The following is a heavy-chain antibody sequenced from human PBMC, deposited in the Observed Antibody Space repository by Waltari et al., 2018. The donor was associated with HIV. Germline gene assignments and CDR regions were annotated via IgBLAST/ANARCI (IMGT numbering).Heavy chain of an antibody. J-gene: IGHJ4*02. CDR2: ISSGGLYI. V-gene: IGHV3-21*01. CDR1: GLTLRSFS. Sequence: EEQLVESGGGLVKPGGSLRLPCEAPGLTLRSFSMPWVRQAPGKGLEWVSSISSGGLYIHYADSVKGRFTISRHNANNSLFLQMNSLRAEDTAVYYCATGGWSFYDVWGRGTLVIVSS. CDR3: ATGGWSFYDV. D-gene: IGHD6-19*01.